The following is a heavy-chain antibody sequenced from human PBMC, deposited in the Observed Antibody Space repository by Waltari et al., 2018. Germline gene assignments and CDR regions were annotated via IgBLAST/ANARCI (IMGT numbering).Heavy chain of an antibody. J-gene: IGHJ5*02. CDR2: IIPIFGTA. CDR1: GGTFSSYA. CDR3: ARPSSYDFWSGYLRGGWFDP. Sequence: QVQLVQSGAEVKKPGSSVKVSCKASGGTFSSYAISWVRQAPGQGLEWMGGIIPIFGTANYAQKFQGRVTITADESTSTAYMELSSLRSEDTAVYYCARPSSYDFWSGYLRGGWFDPWGQGTLVTVSS. D-gene: IGHD3-3*01. V-gene: IGHV1-69*12.